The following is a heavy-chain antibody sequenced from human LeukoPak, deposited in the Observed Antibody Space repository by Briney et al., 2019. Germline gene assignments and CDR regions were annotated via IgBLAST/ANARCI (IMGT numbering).Heavy chain of an antibody. CDR3: AREGIAVAIYYFEC. CDR2: LSYDGSNR. V-gene: IGHV3-30*04. J-gene: IGHJ4*02. Sequence: GRSLRLSCAASGFTFSNYAMHWVRQAPGKGLEWVAVLSYDGSNRHYADSVKGRFTISRDNSKNTLYLQVNSLRAEDTAVYYCAREGIAVAIYYFECWGQGVLVTVAS. D-gene: IGHD6-19*01. CDR1: GFTFSNYA.